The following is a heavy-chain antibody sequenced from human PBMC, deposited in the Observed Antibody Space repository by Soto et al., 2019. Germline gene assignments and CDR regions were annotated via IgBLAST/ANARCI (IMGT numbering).Heavy chain of an antibody. V-gene: IGHV3-7*01. Sequence: GGSLRLSCAASGLTFSDYWMNWVRQAPGKGMEWVANIKQDGSEKHYVDSVKGRFTISRDNAKNSLFLQMNSLIAEDSAVYYCAGQGMLEGGQYFYFPYGVDVWGQGTPVTVSS. CDR3: AGQGMLEGGQYFYFPYGVDV. J-gene: IGHJ6*02. CDR1: GLTFSDYW. CDR2: IKQDGSEK. D-gene: IGHD3-16*01.